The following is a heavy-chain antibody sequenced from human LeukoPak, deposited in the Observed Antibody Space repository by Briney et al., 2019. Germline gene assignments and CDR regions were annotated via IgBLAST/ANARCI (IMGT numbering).Heavy chain of an antibody. J-gene: IGHJ5*02. D-gene: IGHD6-13*01. CDR2: ISAYNGNT. CDR1: GYTFTSYG. CDR3: ARASQTSSSWYGDWFDP. V-gene: IGHV1-18*01. Sequence: ASVKVSCKASGYTFTSYGISWVRQAPGQGLEWMGWISAYNGNTNYAQKLQGRVTMTTDTSTSTAYMELRSLRSDDTAVYYCARASQTSSSWYGDWFDPWGQGTLVTVSS.